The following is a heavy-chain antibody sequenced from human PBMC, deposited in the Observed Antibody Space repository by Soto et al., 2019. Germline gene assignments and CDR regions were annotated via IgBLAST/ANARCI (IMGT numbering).Heavy chain of an antibody. D-gene: IGHD5-12*01. V-gene: IGHV3-48*02. Sequence: GGSLRLSCAASGFTFSGRGMIWVRQAPGKELERLSYISPVSTSKYYADSAKGRFSISRDNARASLYLQMNSLRDDDTAVYYCATVDGPTVATMFFDYWGQGILVTVSS. CDR2: ISPVSTSK. CDR3: ATVDGPTVATMFFDY. CDR1: GFTFSGRG. J-gene: IGHJ4*02.